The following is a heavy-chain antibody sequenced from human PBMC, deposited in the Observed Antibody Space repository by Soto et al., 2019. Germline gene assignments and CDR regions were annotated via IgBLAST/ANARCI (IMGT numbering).Heavy chain of an antibody. D-gene: IGHD1-7*01. CDR3: ASEGLTGTRGLYYCYGMDV. J-gene: IGHJ6*02. CDR1: GGSISSYY. CDR2: SYDSGRT. V-gene: IGHV4-59*01. Sequence: QVQLQESGPGLVKPSETLSLTCTVSGGSISSYYWSWIRQPPGKGLEWIGYSYDSGRTNYNPSRTGRVTIAVDTYKNQFPLKLRSVTAADTAVYYCASEGLTGTRGLYYCYGMDVWGQGTTVTVSS.